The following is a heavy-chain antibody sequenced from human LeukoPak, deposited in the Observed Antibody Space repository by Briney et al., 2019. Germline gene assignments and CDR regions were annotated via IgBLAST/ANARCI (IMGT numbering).Heavy chain of an antibody. D-gene: IGHD5-12*01. CDR2: IYCTGST. V-gene: IGHV4-59*01. Sequence: SETLSLTCTVSGDSISTYYWSWIRQPPGKGLEWIGYIYCTGSTNYNPSLKSRVTMSVDTSKNQFSLKLRSVTAADTAVYYCARGGGYEMPRVFDYWGQGTLVTVSS. CDR3: ARGGGYEMPRVFDY. J-gene: IGHJ4*02. CDR1: GDSISTYY.